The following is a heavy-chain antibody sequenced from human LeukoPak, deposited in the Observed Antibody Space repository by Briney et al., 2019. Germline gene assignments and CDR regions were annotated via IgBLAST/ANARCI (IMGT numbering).Heavy chain of an antibody. V-gene: IGHV3-7*01. CDR3: ARALGYRGVSSAFDI. CDR2: IKKDGSEK. D-gene: IGHD3-10*01. Sequence: PGGALRLSCAASGFSFSDYWMSWVRQAPGKGLEWVANIKKDGSEKYCVDSVKGRFTISRDNAKNSLYLQMNSLRAEDTAVYYCARALGYRGVSSAFDIWGQGTMVTVSS. CDR1: GFSFSDYW. J-gene: IGHJ3*02.